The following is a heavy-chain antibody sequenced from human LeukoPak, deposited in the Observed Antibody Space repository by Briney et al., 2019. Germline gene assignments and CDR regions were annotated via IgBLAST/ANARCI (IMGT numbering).Heavy chain of an antibody. Sequence: ASVKVSCKASGYTFADYYMNWVRQAPGQGLEWMGWINPNSGGTNYAQKFQGRVTMTRDTSISTAYMELSRLRSDDTAVYYCARGRVQLERRPTYYYYYYMDVWGKGTTVTVSS. CDR3: ARGRVQLERRPTYYYYYYMDV. V-gene: IGHV1-2*02. D-gene: IGHD1-1*01. J-gene: IGHJ6*03. CDR1: GYTFADYY. CDR2: INPNSGGT.